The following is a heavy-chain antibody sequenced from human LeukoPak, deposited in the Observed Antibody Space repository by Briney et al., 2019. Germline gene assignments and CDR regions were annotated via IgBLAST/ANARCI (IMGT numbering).Heavy chain of an antibody. CDR2: INWNGGST. CDR1: GFTFSSYA. J-gene: IGHJ6*03. V-gene: IGHV3-20*01. CDR3: ARDGYSSSWYRAYYYYMDV. D-gene: IGHD6-13*01. Sequence: PGGSLRLSCLASGFTFSSYAIHWVRQAPGKGLEWVSGINWNGGSTGYADSVKGRFAISRDNAKNSLYLQMNSLRAEDTALYHCARDGYSSSWYRAYYYYMDVWGKGTTVTVSS.